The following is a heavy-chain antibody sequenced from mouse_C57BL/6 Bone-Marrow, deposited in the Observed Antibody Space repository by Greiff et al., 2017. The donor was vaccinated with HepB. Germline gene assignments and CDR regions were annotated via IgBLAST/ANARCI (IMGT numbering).Heavy chain of an antibody. CDR2: IYPGSGNT. Sequence: VQLQQSGAELVRPGASVKLSCKASGYTFTDYYINWVKQRPGQGLEWIARIYPGSGNTYYNEKFKGKATLTAEKSSSTAYMQLSSLTSEDSAVYFCAVSYGSRYYWGQGTTLTVSS. V-gene: IGHV1-76*01. CDR1: GYTFTDYY. J-gene: IGHJ2*01. CDR3: AVSYGSRYY. D-gene: IGHD1-1*01.